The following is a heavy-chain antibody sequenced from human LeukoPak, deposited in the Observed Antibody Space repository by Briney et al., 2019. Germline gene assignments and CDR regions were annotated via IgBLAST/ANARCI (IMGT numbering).Heavy chain of an antibody. J-gene: IGHJ4*02. CDR1: GGSFSGYY. V-gene: IGHV4-34*01. Sequence: PSETLSLTCAVYGGSFSGYYWSWIRQPPGKGLEWIGSIYYSGSTYYNPSLKSRVTISVDTSKNQFSLKLSSVTAADTAVYYCAREYKSWGQGTLVTVSS. CDR3: AREYKS. D-gene: IGHD1-14*01. CDR2: IYYSGST.